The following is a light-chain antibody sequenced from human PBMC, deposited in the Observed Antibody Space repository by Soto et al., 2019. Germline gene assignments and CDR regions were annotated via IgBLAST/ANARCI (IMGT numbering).Light chain of an antibody. CDR2: QAS. J-gene: IGKJ1*01. CDR1: EGVSRW. V-gene: IGKV1-5*03. CDR3: QQYNAYSQA. Sequence: IQIPQSPSPRSAPVGARVTITSRPIEGVSRWLAWYQQKPGRTPKLLIYQASTLETGVPSRFSGSGSGTEFTLTISSLQPDDFATYYCQQYNAYSQAFGQGTKVEIK.